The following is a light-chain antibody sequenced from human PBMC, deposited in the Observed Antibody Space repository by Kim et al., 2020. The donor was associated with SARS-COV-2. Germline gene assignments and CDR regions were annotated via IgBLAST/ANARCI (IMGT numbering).Light chain of an antibody. Sequence: EIVLTQSPGTLSLSPGERATLSCRASQSVSAGYLAWYQHRPGQDPRLLIYGVSSRATGIPDRFSGSGSGSGTDFTLTISRLEPEDFAVYYCQQYGRSQRTFGQGTKVDIK. J-gene: IGKJ1*01. V-gene: IGKV3-20*01. CDR1: QSVSAGY. CDR2: GVS. CDR3: QQYGRSQRT.